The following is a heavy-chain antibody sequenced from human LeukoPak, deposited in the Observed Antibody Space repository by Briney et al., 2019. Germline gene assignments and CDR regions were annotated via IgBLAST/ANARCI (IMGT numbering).Heavy chain of an antibody. D-gene: IGHD3-16*01. V-gene: IGHV1-24*01. J-gene: IGHJ5*02. CDR2: FDPEDGET. CDR1: GFTFSSYA. Sequence: PGGSPRLSCAASGFTFSSYAMSWVRQAPGKGLEWMGGFDPEDGETIYAQKFQGRVTMTEDTSTDTAYMELSSLRSEDTAVYYCATSYVVAHWFDPWGQGTLVTVSS. CDR3: ATSYVVAHWFDP.